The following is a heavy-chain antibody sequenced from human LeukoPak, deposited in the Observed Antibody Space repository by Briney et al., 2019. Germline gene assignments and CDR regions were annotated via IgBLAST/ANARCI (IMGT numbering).Heavy chain of an antibody. J-gene: IGHJ6*03. CDR1: GFTFSSYS. Sequence: PGGSLRLSCAASGFTFSSYSMNWVRQAPGKGLEWVSSISSSSNYIYYADSVKGRFTISSDNAKNSLYLQMNSLRAEDTAVYYCASTNSSSWYLSGPYMDVWGKGTTVTVSS. D-gene: IGHD6-13*01. CDR2: ISSSSNYI. CDR3: ASTNSSSWYLSGPYMDV. V-gene: IGHV3-21*01.